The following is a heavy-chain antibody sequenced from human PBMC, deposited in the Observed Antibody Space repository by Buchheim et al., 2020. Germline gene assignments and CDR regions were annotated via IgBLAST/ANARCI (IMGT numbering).Heavy chain of an antibody. Sequence: QVQLQESGPGLVKPSQTLSLTCTVSGGSISSGGYYWSWIRQHPGKGLEWIGYIYYSGSTYYNPSLKSRVTISVDTSTIQFSLKLSCVTAADTAVYYCARDQRDYGDSHYYYYGMDVWGQGTT. V-gene: IGHV4-31*03. CDR2: IYYSGST. D-gene: IGHD4-17*01. J-gene: IGHJ6*02. CDR1: GGSISSGGYY. CDR3: ARDQRDYGDSHYYYYGMDV.